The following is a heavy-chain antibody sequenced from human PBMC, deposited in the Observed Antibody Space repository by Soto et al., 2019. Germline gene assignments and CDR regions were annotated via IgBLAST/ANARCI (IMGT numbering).Heavy chain of an antibody. CDR3: ATDGSYAQHV. V-gene: IGHV3-74*01. CDR2: INSDGTTT. J-gene: IGHJ6*02. D-gene: IGHD2-2*01. Sequence: GGSLRLSCAASGFTFSNTWMHWVRQAPGKGLVWVSHINSDGTTTTYADSVKGRFTISRDNAKNTVHLQMNSLRAEDTAVYYCATDGSYAQHVWGQGTTVTVS. CDR1: GFTFSNTW.